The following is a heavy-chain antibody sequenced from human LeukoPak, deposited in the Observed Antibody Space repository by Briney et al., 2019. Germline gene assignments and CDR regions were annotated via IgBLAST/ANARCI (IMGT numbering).Heavy chain of an antibody. CDR1: GFTFSSYW. D-gene: IGHD4-17*01. CDR2: IKTDGSQI. J-gene: IGHJ6*03. CDR3: ARLAGDYYYYYYMDV. Sequence: GGSLRLSCVASGFTFSSYWMTWVRQAPGKGLEWVANIKTDGSQIYYVDSVKGRFTISRDNAKNSLYLQMNSLRAEDTAVYYCARLAGDYYYYYYMDVWGKGTTVTVSS. V-gene: IGHV3-7*01.